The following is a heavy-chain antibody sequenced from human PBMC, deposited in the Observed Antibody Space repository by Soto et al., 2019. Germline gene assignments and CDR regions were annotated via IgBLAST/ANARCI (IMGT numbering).Heavy chain of an antibody. CDR1: GFTFSSDW. Sequence: PGGSLRLSCAASGFTFSSDWMSWVRQAPGKGLEWVANIKQDGSEKYYVDSVKGRFTISRDNAKNSLYLQMNSLRAEDTAVYYCAREKDSSSSSYYYYYGMDVWGQGTTVTVSS. CDR2: IKQDGSEK. J-gene: IGHJ6*02. D-gene: IGHD6-13*01. V-gene: IGHV3-7*03. CDR3: AREKDSSSSSYYYYYGMDV.